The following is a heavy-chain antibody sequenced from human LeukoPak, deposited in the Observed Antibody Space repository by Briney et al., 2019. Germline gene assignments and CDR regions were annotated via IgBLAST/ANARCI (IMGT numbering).Heavy chain of an antibody. CDR3: ARATVAGISYYYYGMDV. V-gene: IGHV3-21*01. D-gene: IGHD6-19*01. J-gene: IGHJ6*02. CDR1: GFTFSSYE. Sequence: GGSLRLSCAASGFTFSSYEMNWVRQAPGKGLEWVSSISSSSSYIYYADSVKGRFTISRDNAKNSLYLQMNSLRAEDTAVYYCARATVAGISYYYYGMDVWGQGTTVTVSS. CDR2: ISSSSSYI.